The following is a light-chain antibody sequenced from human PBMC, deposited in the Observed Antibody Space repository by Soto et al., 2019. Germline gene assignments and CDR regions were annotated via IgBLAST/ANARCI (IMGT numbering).Light chain of an antibody. CDR1: QSVSSN. V-gene: IGKV3-15*01. Sequence: DIVMTQSPAPLSVSPGERATLSCRASQSVSSNLAWYQQKPGQAPRLLIYAASTRATGIPARFSGSGSGTEFTLTISSLQSEDFAVYYCQQYNNWPLTFGGGTKGDIK. J-gene: IGKJ4*01. CDR3: QQYNNWPLT. CDR2: AAS.